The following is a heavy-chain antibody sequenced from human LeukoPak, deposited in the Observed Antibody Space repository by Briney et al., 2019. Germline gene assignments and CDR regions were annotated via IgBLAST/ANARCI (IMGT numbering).Heavy chain of an antibody. J-gene: IGHJ4*02. V-gene: IGHV4-34*01. CDR3: ARERNRRATFYQSPLDH. CDR2: ISHSGST. CDR1: GGSFTSYY. D-gene: IGHD1/OR15-1a*01. Sequence: PSETLSLTCAVYGGSFTSYYWSWIRQPPGKGLEWIGEISHSGSTNYKPSLKSRVTMSVDTSKNQFSLRLSSATAADTAIYYCARERNRRATFYQSPLDHWGQGTLVTVSA.